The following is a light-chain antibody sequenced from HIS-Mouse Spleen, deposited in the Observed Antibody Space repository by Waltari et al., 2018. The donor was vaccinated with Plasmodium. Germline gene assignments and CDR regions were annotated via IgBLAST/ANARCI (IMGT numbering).Light chain of an antibody. V-gene: IGLV3-19*01. CDR2: GKN. Sequence: SSELTQDPAVSVALGQTVRITCQGDSLRSYYASWYQQKPGQAPVLVFDGKNNRASGIPDRFAGSSAGNTASLTSTGAQAEDGADYYCNSRDSSGNHVFGTGTKVTVL. CDR3: NSRDSSGNHV. CDR1: SLRSYY. J-gene: IGLJ1*01.